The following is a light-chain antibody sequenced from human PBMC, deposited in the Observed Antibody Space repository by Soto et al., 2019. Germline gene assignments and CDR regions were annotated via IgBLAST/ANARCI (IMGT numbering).Light chain of an antibody. V-gene: IGLV2-14*01. CDR2: EVS. CDR1: SSDAGGYNY. Sequence: QSVLTQPASVSGSPGQSITISCTGTSSDAGGYNYVSWYQQHPGKAPKLMIYEVSNRPSGVSNRFSGSKSGNTASLTISGLQAEDEADYYCSSYTSSSRYVFGTGTKVTVL. J-gene: IGLJ1*01. CDR3: SSYTSSSRYV.